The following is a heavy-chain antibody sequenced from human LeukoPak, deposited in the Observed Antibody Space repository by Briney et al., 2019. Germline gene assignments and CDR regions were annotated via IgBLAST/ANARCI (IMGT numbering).Heavy chain of an antibody. CDR2: IYSSGNT. V-gene: IGHV4-59*01. Sequence: PSETLSLTCSVSHDSFTSYYWNWIRQPPGKGLEWLGYIYSSGNTDYNPALKSRVTMSMDTSRNQFSLKLRSWTAADTAIYYCARDEGIAAQFDFWGQGMLVTVSS. D-gene: IGHD6-6*01. CDR1: HDSFTSYY. J-gene: IGHJ4*02. CDR3: ARDEGIAAQFDF.